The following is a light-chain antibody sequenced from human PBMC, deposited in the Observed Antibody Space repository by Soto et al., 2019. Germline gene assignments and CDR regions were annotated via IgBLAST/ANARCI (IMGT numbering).Light chain of an antibody. CDR1: QSVSSSN. V-gene: IGKV3-20*01. Sequence: EIVLTQSPGTLSLSPGERAALSCRASQSVSSSNVAWYRQRPGQAPTLLIYGASSRATGIPDRFSGSGSRTDFTLTISSLQTEDFAVYYCQHYGGSPGAFGPGTKVDIK. J-gene: IGKJ3*01. CDR2: GAS. CDR3: QHYGGSPGA.